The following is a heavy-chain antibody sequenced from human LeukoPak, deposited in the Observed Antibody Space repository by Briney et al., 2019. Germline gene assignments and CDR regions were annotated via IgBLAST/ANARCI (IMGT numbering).Heavy chain of an antibody. CDR2: ISGSGGST. CDR1: GFTFSSYA. J-gene: IGHJ4*02. D-gene: IGHD2-2*01. Sequence: GGSLRLSCAASGFTFSSYAMSRVRQAPGKGLKWVSAISGSGGSTYYADSVKGRFTISRDNSKNTLYLQMNSLRAEDTAVYYCAKDTSWPGGYFDYWGQGTLVTVSS. CDR3: AKDTSWPGGYFDY. V-gene: IGHV3-23*01.